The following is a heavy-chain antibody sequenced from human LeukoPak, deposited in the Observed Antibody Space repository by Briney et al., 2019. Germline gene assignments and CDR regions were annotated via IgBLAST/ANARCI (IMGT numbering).Heavy chain of an antibody. CDR2: ISHDGSAK. Sequence: GRSLRLSCAASGFTFSNYAIHWVRLAPGKGLEWVAIISHDGSAKYYADSVKGRFTISRDNSKNTLYLQMHSLRAEDTAVYCCARDLIRLQTLDYWGQGTLVTVSS. J-gene: IGHJ4*02. CDR3: ARDLIRLQTLDY. D-gene: IGHD5-24*01. CDR1: GFTFSNYA. V-gene: IGHV3-30-3*01.